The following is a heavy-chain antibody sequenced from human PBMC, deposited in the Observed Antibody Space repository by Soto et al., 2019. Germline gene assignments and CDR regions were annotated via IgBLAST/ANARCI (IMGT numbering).Heavy chain of an antibody. Sequence: EVQLVESGGVVVQPGGSPRLSCAASGFTFDDYTMHWVRQAPGKGLEWVSLISWDGGSTYYADSVKGRFTISRDNSKNSLYLQMNSLRTEDTALYYCAKDSTQLMGTFDYWGQGTLVTVSS. J-gene: IGHJ4*02. D-gene: IGHD2-8*01. V-gene: IGHV3-43*01. CDR2: ISWDGGST. CDR3: AKDSTQLMGTFDY. CDR1: GFTFDDYT.